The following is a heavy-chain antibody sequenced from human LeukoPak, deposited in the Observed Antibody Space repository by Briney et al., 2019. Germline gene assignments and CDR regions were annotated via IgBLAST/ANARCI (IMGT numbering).Heavy chain of an antibody. J-gene: IGHJ4*02. Sequence: PGGSLRLXCAASGFTFSSYWMTWVRQAPGKGPEWVANIKEDGSEENYVDSVRGRFAISRDNAKNSLYLQMSSLRLEDTAVYYCARDTAHFRFDYWGQGTLVIVSS. CDR1: GFTFSSYW. CDR2: IKEDGSEE. CDR3: ARDTAHFRFDY. D-gene: IGHD4-17*01. V-gene: IGHV3-7*01.